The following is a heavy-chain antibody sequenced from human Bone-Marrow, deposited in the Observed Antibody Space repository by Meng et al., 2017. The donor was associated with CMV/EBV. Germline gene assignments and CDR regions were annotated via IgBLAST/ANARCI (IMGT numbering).Heavy chain of an antibody. V-gene: IGHV4-39*06. D-gene: IGHD3-3*01. CDR1: DASISSSTYY. Sequence: SETLSLTCTVSDASISSSTYYWGWIRQPPGKRLEWIASIYYTGSTYYNPSLQSRVTISIDTSKNQFPLMLNSVTAADTAVHYCARRERAERSGYSHFDYWGRGTLVTVSS. CDR3: ARRERAERSGYSHFDY. J-gene: IGHJ4*02. CDR2: IYYTGST.